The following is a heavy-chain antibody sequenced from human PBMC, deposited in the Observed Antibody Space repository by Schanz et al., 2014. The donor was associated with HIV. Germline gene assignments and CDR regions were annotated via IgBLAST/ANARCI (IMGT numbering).Heavy chain of an antibody. CDR1: GGSISSGGYY. CDR2: IYYSGST. CDR3: ARDRYRQWLQFDH. D-gene: IGHD6-19*01. J-gene: IGHJ4*02. Sequence: QVQLQESGPGLVKPSQTLSLTCTVSGGSISSGGYYWSWIRQHPGKGLEWIGYIYYSGSTYYNPSLKSRVSISVDTSKNRFSLKLSSVTAADTAVYYCARDRYRQWLQFDHWGQGTLVTVSS. V-gene: IGHV4-31*03.